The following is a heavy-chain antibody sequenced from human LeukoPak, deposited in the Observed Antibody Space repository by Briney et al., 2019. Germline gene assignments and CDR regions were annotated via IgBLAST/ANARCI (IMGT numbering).Heavy chain of an antibody. Sequence: PGGSLRLSCAASGFTFSSYSMNWVRQAPGRGLEWVSSISSSSSYIYYADSVKGRFTISRDKNTLYLQMNSLRADDTAVYYCAKDGWYYFDYWGQGTLVTVSS. D-gene: IGHD6-19*01. CDR1: GFTFSSYS. CDR3: AKDGWYYFDY. CDR2: ISSSSSYI. J-gene: IGHJ4*02. V-gene: IGHV3-21*04.